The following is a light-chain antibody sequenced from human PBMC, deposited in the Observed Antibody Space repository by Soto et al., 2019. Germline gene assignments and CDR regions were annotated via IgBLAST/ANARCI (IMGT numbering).Light chain of an antibody. CDR1: SSDVGGYKY. V-gene: IGLV2-14*03. CDR2: DVS. Sequence: QSALTQPASVSGSPGQSITISCTGTSSDVGGYKYVSWYQQHPGKAPKLMIYDVSNRPSGVSNRFSGSKSGNTASLTISGLQANDEADYYCSSYTSTSSVAFGGGTKLTVL. CDR3: SSYTSTSSVA. J-gene: IGLJ2*01.